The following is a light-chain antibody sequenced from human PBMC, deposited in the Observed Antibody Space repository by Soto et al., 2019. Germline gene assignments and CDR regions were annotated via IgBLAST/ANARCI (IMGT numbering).Light chain of an antibody. V-gene: IGKV3-20*01. J-gene: IGKJ1*01. CDR2: VTS. Sequence: EIVLTQSPGTQSLSPGERATLSCRASQSVRNNYLAWYQQKPGQAPRVLIHVTSNRVTGIPDRFSGSGSGTDFTLTISRLEPEDFAVYYCQQYGDSWSFGQGTKVEIK. CDR3: QQYGDSWS. CDR1: QSVRNNY.